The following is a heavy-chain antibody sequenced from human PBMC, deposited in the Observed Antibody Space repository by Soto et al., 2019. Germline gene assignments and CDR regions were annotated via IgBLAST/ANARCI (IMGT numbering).Heavy chain of an antibody. CDR3: AYYRDSSARHVDF. Sequence: EVQLVESGGGLVKPGGSLRLSCAASGLSSSNAWMKWVRQAPGKGLEWVGRIKSEANGGTTDHAAAVKGRFIISRDDSKNMLFLQMDSLITEDSAVYYCAYYRDSSARHVDFWGQGTLVTVSS. J-gene: IGHJ4*02. V-gene: IGHV3-15*07. CDR2: IKSEANGGTT. D-gene: IGHD3-22*01. CDR1: GLSSSNAW.